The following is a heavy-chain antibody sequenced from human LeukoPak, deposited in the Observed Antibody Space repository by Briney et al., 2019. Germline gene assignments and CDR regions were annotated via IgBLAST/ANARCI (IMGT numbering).Heavy chain of an antibody. CDR3: ARHSFSYGPFDF. J-gene: IGHJ4*01. CDR2: IYYSGST. D-gene: IGHD4-17*01. V-gene: IGHV4-59*08. CDR1: GGSINTYY. Sequence: SETLFLTCTVSGGSINTYYWSWIRQPPGRTLEWIGYIYYSGSTNYSPSLKSRVTISLDTSRGQFSLMLSSVTAADTALYYCARHSFSYGPFDFWGQGTLATVSS.